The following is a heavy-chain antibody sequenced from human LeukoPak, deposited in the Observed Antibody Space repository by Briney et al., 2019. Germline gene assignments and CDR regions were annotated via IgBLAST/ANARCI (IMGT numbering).Heavy chain of an antibody. CDR1: GFTFDHYA. V-gene: IGHV3-43*02. CDR2: ISEDGGTT. J-gene: IGHJ4*02. D-gene: IGHD6-13*01. CDR3: AKVYVGSWYAYDH. Sequence: GGSLRLSCAASGFTFDHYAVHWVRQAPGRGVEWVSLISEDGGTTDYADSVKGRFTISRDNRRNSLYLHMNRLRTEDTALYFCAKVYVGSWYAYDHWGQGTLVTVSS.